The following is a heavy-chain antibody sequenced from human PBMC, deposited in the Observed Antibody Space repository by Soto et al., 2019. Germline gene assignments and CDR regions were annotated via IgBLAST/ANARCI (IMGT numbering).Heavy chain of an antibody. D-gene: IGHD1-26*01. CDR3: ARRYSGSYPTAFAY. CDR2: IYWDDDK. Sequence: SGPTLVKPTQTLTLTCTFSGFSLSTSGVGVGWIRQPPGKALEWLALIYWDDDKRYSPSLKSRLTITKDTSKNQVVLTMTNMDPVDTATYYCARRYSGSYPTAFAYWGQGTLVTVSS. J-gene: IGHJ4*02. V-gene: IGHV2-5*02. CDR1: GFSLSTSGVG.